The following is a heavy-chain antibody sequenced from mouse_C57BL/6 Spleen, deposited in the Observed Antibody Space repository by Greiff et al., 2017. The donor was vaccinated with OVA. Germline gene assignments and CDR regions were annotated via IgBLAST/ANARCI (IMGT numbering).Heavy chain of an antibody. CDR3: ARICDSSGYGYAMDY. CDR2: IWTGGGT. D-gene: IGHD3-2*02. V-gene: IGHV2-9-1*01. Sequence: QVQLKESGPGLVAPSQSLTISCTVSGFSLTNSAISWVRQPPGKGLEWLGVIWTGGGTNYYSALKSRLSISIDNSKSQVFLKMNSLQTDDTARYYCARICDSSGYGYAMDYWGQGTSVTVSS. J-gene: IGHJ4*01. CDR1: GFSLTNSA.